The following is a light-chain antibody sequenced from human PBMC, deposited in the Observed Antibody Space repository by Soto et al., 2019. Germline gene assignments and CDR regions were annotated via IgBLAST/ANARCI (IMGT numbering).Light chain of an antibody. CDR3: QQSYSTPIT. CDR2: WAS. Sequence: DIVMTQSPDSLAESLGERATINCKSSQSVLFSSNNKNYLAWYQQKPGQPPKLLIYWASTRESGVPNRFSGRGSGTDFTLTISSLQAEDVAVYYCQQSYSTPITFGQGTRLEIK. V-gene: IGKV4-1*01. CDR1: QSVLFSSNNKNY. J-gene: IGKJ5*01.